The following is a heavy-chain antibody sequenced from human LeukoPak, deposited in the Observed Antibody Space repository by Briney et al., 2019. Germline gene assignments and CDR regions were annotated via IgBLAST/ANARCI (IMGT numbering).Heavy chain of an antibody. D-gene: IGHD3-22*01. CDR1: GFTFGDYA. J-gene: IGHJ4*02. CDR3: TRDDIAMIVVVPPLD. Sequence: GRSLRLSCTASGFTFGDYAMSWCRQAPGKGLEWVGFIRSKAYGGTTEYAASVKGRFTISRDDSKSIAYLQMNSLKTEDTAVYYCTRDDIAMIVVVPPLDWGQGTLVTVSS. CDR2: IRSKAYGGTT. V-gene: IGHV3-49*03.